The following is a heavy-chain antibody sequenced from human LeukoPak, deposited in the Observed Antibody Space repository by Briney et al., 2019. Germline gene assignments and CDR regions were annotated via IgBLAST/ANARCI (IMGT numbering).Heavy chain of an antibody. J-gene: IGHJ5*02. CDR1: GGSISSSSYY. Sequence: SETLSLTCTVSGGSISSSSYYWGWIRQPPGKGLEWIGSIYYSGSTYYNPSLKSRVTISEDTSKNQFSLKLSSVTAADTAVYYCARQFLEAAAISRTYNWFDPWGQGTLVTVSS. D-gene: IGHD2-2*01. V-gene: IGHV4-39*01. CDR3: ARQFLEAAAISRTYNWFDP. CDR2: IYYSGST.